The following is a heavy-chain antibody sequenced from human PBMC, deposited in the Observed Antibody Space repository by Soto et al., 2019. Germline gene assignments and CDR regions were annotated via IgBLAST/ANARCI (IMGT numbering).Heavy chain of an antibody. V-gene: IGHV3-23*01. CDR3: ANVLAGTQIFDY. D-gene: IGHD6-13*01. CDR1: GFTFSSYA. Sequence: SLRLSCAASGFTFSSYAMSWVRQAPGKGLEWVSAISGSGGSTYYADSVKGRFTISRDNSKNTLYLQMNSLRAEDTALYYCANVLAGTQIFDYWGQGTLVTVSS. J-gene: IGHJ4*02. CDR2: ISGSGGST.